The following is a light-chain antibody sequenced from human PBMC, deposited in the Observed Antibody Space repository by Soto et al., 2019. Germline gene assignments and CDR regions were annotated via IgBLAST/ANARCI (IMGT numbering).Light chain of an antibody. CDR2: GAA. CDR3: QQYGDPPLT. V-gene: IGKV3-20*01. J-gene: IGKJ3*01. CDR1: QSVYINS. Sequence: EIVLTQSPGTLSLSPGERATLSCRASQSVYINSLAWYQQKPGQPPRLLIYGAATRTSDVPDRFSGSGSGADFALTITRLEPEDFALYYCQQYGDPPLTFGPGSRVD.